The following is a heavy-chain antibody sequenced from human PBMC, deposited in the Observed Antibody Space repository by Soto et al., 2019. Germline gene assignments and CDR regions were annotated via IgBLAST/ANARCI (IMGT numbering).Heavy chain of an antibody. V-gene: IGHV1-18*01. Sequence: ASVKVSCKASGGTFSSYAISWVRQAPGQGLEWMGWISAYNGNTNYAQKLQGRVTMTTDTSTSTAYMELRSLRSDDTAVYYCASRGSGSYLDYYGMDVWGQGTTVTVSS. CDR3: ASRGSGSYLDYYGMDV. CDR2: ISAYNGNT. D-gene: IGHD3-10*01. J-gene: IGHJ6*02. CDR1: GGTFSSYA.